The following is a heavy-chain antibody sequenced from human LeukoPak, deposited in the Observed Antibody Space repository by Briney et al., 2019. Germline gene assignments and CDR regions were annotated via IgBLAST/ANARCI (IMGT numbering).Heavy chain of an antibody. D-gene: IGHD1-26*01. Sequence: TGGSLRLSCVASGFTFSSFGMSWVRQSPGKGLEWVSGISGSGGDTNYADSVKGRFTISRDNPKNTVYLQMNSLRAEDTAVYYCTKTHGGSYGWEYYYYYDVWGKGTTVTISS. CDR1: GFTFSSFG. CDR2: ISGSGGDT. CDR3: TKTHGGSYGWEYYYYYDV. J-gene: IGHJ6*03. V-gene: IGHV3-23*01.